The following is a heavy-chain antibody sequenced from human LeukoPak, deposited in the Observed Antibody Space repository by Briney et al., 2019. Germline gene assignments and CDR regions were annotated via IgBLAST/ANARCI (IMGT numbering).Heavy chain of an antibody. D-gene: IGHD1-26*01. CDR2: INPITGRT. CDR1: GYTFTDYY. CDR3: ARPSGVGATLYYFDQ. Sequence: GASVKVSCKASGYTFTDYYMHWVRQAPGQGFEWMGIINPITGRTSYAQEFQGRVTMTRDTSTSTFYMALSSLRSEDTAVYYCARPSGVGATLYYFDQCGQGTLVTVSS. J-gene: IGHJ4*02. V-gene: IGHV1-46*01.